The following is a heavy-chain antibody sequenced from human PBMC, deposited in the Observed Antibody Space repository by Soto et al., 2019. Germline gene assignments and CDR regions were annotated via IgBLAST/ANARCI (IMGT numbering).Heavy chain of an antibody. Sequence: SETLSLTCTVSGGSISPYYWSWIRQPPGKGLEWVGYIYYGGTSSYNPSLKSRVTISVDTSKNQFSLRLSSVTAADTAVYYCARHLSGSYDYWGQGTLVTVSS. D-gene: IGHD1-26*01. V-gene: IGHV4-59*08. J-gene: IGHJ4*02. CDR1: GGSISPYY. CDR3: ARHLSGSYDY. CDR2: IYYGGTS.